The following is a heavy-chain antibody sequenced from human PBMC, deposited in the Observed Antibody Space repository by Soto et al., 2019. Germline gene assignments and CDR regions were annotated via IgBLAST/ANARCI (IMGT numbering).Heavy chain of an antibody. J-gene: IGHJ4*02. D-gene: IGHD3-16*02. CDR2: INSGGTVA. V-gene: IGHV3-23*01. CDR3: AISTGGFGGLFVVPSDY. Sequence: EVQLLESGGGLVQPGGSLRLSCAASGFTYESYAMSWVRQAPGKWLEWVSGINSGGTVAHYADSVNGRFAISRDNSKNTLSLEMNSLRADDTGLYYCAISTGGFGGLFVVPSDYWGQGTLVTVSS. CDR1: GFTYESYA.